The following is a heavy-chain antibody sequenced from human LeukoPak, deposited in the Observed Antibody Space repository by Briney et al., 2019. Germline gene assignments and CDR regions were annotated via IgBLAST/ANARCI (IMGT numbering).Heavy chain of an antibody. V-gene: IGHV3-23*01. CDR3: AKVLTFDYAGNWFDP. CDR2: ISGSGGST. Sequence: QPGGSLRLSCAASGFTFSSYAMSWVRQAPGKGLEWVSAISGSGGSTYYADSVKGRFTISRDNSKNTLYLQTNSLRAEDTAVYYCAKVLTFDYAGNWFDPWGQGTLVTVSS. J-gene: IGHJ5*02. CDR1: GFTFSSYA. D-gene: IGHD3-9*01.